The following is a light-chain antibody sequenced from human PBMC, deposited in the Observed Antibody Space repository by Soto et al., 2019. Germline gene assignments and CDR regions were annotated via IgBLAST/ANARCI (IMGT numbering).Light chain of an antibody. Sequence: QSVLTQPPSASGSPGQSVTISCTGSSSDVGVYDYVSWYQQHPGTAPKLIIYEVSYRPSGVPDRFSGSKSGNTASLTVSGLQAEAEDDYYCNSSGRRNNDVFGTGTKLTVL. J-gene: IGLJ1*01. CDR2: EVS. V-gene: IGLV2-8*01. CDR1: SSDVGVYDY. CDR3: NSSGRRNNDV.